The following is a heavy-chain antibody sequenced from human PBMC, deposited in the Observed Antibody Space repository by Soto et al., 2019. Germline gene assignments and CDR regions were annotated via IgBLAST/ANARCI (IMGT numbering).Heavy chain of an antibody. Sequence: QVQLQESGPGLVKPSETLSLTCTVSGGSISSYYWSWIRQPPGKGLEWIGYIYYSGSTNYNPSLKSRVTTSVDTSKNQFALKLSSVTAADTAVYYCARDAYGSGIDYWGQGTLVTVSS. D-gene: IGHD3-10*01. J-gene: IGHJ4*02. CDR1: GGSISSYY. CDR2: IYYSGST. V-gene: IGHV4-59*01. CDR3: ARDAYGSGIDY.